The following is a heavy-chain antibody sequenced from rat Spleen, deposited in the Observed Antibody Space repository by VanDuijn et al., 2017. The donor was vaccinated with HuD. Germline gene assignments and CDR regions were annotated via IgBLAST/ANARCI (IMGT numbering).Heavy chain of an antibody. CDR2: ISSGGST. V-gene: IGHV2S8*01. CDR1: GFSLSNYG. J-gene: IGHJ2*01. Sequence: QVQLKESGPGLVQPSQTLSRTCTVSGFSLSNYGVSWVRQPPVKGLEWIAAISSGGSTYYNSALNSRLSISRDTSKSQVFLKMNNLQTEDTAMHFCARSDFSSPYYFDYWGQGVMVTVSS. CDR3: ARSDFSSPYYFDY. D-gene: IGHD1-2*01.